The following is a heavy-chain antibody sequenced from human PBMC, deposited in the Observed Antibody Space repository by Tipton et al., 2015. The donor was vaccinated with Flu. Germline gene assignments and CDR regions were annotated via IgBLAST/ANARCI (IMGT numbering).Heavy chain of an antibody. V-gene: IGHV3-21*01. D-gene: IGHD3-22*01. Sequence: GSLRLSCAASGFTFSSYSMNWVRQAPGKGLEWVSSISSSSSYIYYADSVKGRFTISRDNAKNSLYLQMNSLRAEDTAVYYCARVPYRSRYYYDSSPGIDYWGQGTLVTVSS. J-gene: IGHJ4*02. CDR3: ARVPYRSRYYYDSSPGIDY. CDR1: GFTFSSYS. CDR2: ISSSSSYI.